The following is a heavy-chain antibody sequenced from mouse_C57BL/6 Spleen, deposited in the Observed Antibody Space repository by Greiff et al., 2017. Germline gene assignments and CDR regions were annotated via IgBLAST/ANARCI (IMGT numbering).Heavy chain of an antibody. V-gene: IGHV5-6*01. CDR1: GFTFSSYG. D-gene: IGHD4-1*01. CDR3: AVTVTWFAY. Sequence: EVMLVESGGDLVKPGGSLKLSCAASGFTFSSYGMSWVRQTPDKRLEWVATISSGGSYTYYPDSVKGRFTISRDNAKNTLYLQMSSLKSEDTAMYYCAVTVTWFAYWGQGTLVTVSS. CDR2: ISSGGSYT. J-gene: IGHJ3*01.